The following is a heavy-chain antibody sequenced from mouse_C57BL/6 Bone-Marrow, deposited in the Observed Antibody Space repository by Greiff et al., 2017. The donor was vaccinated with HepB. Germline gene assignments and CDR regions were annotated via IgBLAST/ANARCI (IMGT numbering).Heavy chain of an antibody. CDR3: ARALFDSFAY. CDR1: GFTFSSYA. Sequence: EVHLVESGGGLVKPGGSLKLSCAASGFTFSSYAMSWVRQTPEKRLEWVATISDGGSYTYYPDNVKGRFTISRDNAKNNLYLQMSHLKSEDTAMYYCARALFDSFAYWGQGTLVTVSA. J-gene: IGHJ3*01. D-gene: IGHD6-1*01. CDR2: ISDGGSYT. V-gene: IGHV5-4*01.